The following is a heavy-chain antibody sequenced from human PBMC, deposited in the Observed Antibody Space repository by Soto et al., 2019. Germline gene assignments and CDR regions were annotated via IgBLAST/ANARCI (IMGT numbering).Heavy chain of an antibody. V-gene: IGHV1-69*02. CDR2: IIPILGIA. J-gene: IGHJ4*02. CDR3: ASLYYYGSGSYYNRMDY. D-gene: IGHD3-10*01. Sequence: GASVTVSCKASGGTFSCYTICWVRQAPGQGLEWMGRIIPILGIANYAQKFQGRVTITADKSTSTAYMELSSLRSEDTAVYYCASLYYYGSGSYYNRMDYWGQGTLVTVSS. CDR1: GGTFSCYT.